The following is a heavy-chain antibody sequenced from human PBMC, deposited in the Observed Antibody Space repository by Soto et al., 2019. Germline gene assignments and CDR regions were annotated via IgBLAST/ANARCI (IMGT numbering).Heavy chain of an antibody. Sequence: GGSLRLSCAASGFTFSSYSMNWVRQAPGKGLEWVSYISSSSSTIYYADSVKGRFTISRDNAKNSLYLQMNSLRDEDTAVYYCARVVSTVVTSRMDVWGQGTTVTVSS. CDR1: GFTFSSYS. J-gene: IGHJ6*02. V-gene: IGHV3-48*02. D-gene: IGHD2-21*02. CDR3: ARVVSTVVTSRMDV. CDR2: ISSSSSTI.